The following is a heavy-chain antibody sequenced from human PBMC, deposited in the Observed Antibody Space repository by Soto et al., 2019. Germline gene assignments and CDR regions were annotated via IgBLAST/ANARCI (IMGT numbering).Heavy chain of an antibody. CDR1: DGSISNFY. CDR3: ARAPMVLTRSYFDS. CDR2: ISSSGNT. D-gene: IGHD3-22*01. V-gene: IGHV4-59*01. Sequence: LSLTFTVSDGSISNFYWSWIRQPPGKGLEWIGYISSSGNTNYNPSLKSRVSISVDTSKNQFSLNLTSVTAADTAVYYCARAPMVLTRSYFDSWGQGTPVTVSS. J-gene: IGHJ4*02.